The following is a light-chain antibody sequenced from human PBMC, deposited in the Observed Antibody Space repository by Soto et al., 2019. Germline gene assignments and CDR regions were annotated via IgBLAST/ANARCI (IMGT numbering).Light chain of an antibody. CDR3: AAWDDSLNALV. J-gene: IGLJ2*01. CDR2: TDD. Sequence: QSVLTQPPSASGTPGQRVTISCSGSSSNIGSNTVNWYQQLPATAPKLLIYTDDQRPSGVPDRFSGSKSGTSASLAISGLQSEDESDYYCAAWDDSLNALVFGGGTKLTVL. CDR1: SSNIGSNT. V-gene: IGLV1-44*01.